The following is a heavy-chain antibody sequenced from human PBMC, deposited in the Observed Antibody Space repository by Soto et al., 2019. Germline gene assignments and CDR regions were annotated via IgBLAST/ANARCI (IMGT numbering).Heavy chain of an antibody. CDR1: GYTFTSYS. CDR3: ARDVGATGD. D-gene: IGHD1-26*01. J-gene: IGHJ4*02. V-gene: IGHV1-3*01. CDR2: INAGNGNT. Sequence: QVQLVQSGAEVKKPGASVKVSCKASGYTFTSYSMHWVRQAPGQRLEWMGWINAGNGNTKYSQKFQGRVTITRATSARPAYMELSSLRSEDTAVYYCARDVGATGDWGQGTLVTVSS.